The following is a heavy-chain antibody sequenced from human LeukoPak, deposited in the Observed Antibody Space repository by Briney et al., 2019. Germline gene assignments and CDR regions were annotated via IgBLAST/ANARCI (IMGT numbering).Heavy chain of an antibody. V-gene: IGHV3-20*04. D-gene: IGHD3-3*01. J-gene: IGHJ4*02. Sequence: GGSLRLSCAASGFTFDDYGMRWVRQAPGKGLEWVSGINWNGGSTGYADSVKGRFTISRDNAKNSLYLQMNSLRPEDTALYYCARDLELDFWSGYYMEGDYWGQGTLVTVSS. CDR2: INWNGGST. CDR3: ARDLELDFWSGYYMEGDY. CDR1: GFTFDDYG.